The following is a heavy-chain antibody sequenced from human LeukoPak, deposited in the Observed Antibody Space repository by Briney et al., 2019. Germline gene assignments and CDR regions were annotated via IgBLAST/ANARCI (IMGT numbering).Heavy chain of an antibody. J-gene: IGHJ4*02. CDR3: ADAPGHY. V-gene: IGHV1-2*02. Sequence: ASVRVSCKASGYTFTDYYIHWVRHAPGQGLEWMGWINPNSDYTFYAQKFQGRVTLTRDTSISTVYMELTTLPSDDTALYYCADAPGHYWGQGPLVSVSA. D-gene: IGHD2-8*01. CDR2: INPNSDYT. CDR1: GYTFTDYY.